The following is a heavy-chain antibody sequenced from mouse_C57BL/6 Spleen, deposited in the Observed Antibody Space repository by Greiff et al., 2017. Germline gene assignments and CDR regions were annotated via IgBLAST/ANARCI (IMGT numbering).Heavy chain of an antibody. D-gene: IGHD4-1*01. V-gene: IGHV5-17*01. CDR1: GFTFSDYG. CDR2: ISSGSSTI. CDR3: ARPPELGRDYVDY. J-gene: IGHJ2*01. Sequence: EVKVVESGGGLVKPGGSLKLSCAASGFTFSDYGMHWVRQAPEKGLEWVAYISSGSSTIYYADTVKGRFTISRDNAKNTLFLQMTSLRSEDTAMYYCARPPELGRDYVDYWGQGTTLTVSS.